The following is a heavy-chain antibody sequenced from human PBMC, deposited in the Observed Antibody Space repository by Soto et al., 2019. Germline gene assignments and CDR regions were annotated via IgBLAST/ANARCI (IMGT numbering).Heavy chain of an antibody. CDR1: GFTFSSDW. D-gene: IGHD6-6*01. Sequence: EVQLVESGVGLAQPGGSLRLSCAASGFTFSSDWMHWVRQAPVKGPVWVSRIDTDGSGTTYADSVKGRFTISRDNNKKTVYLQTTSLRAEDTAVYYCSRDRPAPQPYFDYWGQGTMVTVSS. CDR2: IDTDGSGT. J-gene: IGHJ4*02. CDR3: SRDRPAPQPYFDY. V-gene: IGHV3-74*01.